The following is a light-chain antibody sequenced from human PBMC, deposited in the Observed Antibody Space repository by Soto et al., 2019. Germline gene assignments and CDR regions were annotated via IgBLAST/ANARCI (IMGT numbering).Light chain of an antibody. CDR2: DAS. Sequence: EIVLTQSPGTLSLSPGERVTLSCRASHSVGNNYLAWYQQKPGQAPRFLIYDASSRATGIPDRFSGSGSGTDFTLTISRLEPEDFAVYYCQQYGSTPLTFGGGTKVEIK. CDR1: HSVGNNY. V-gene: IGKV3-20*01. J-gene: IGKJ4*01. CDR3: QQYGSTPLT.